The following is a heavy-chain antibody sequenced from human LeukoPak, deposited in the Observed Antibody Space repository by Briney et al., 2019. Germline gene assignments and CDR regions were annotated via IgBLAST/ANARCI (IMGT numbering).Heavy chain of an antibody. CDR2: ISAYNGNT. V-gene: IGHV1-18*01. Sequence: ASVKVSCKASGYTFTSYGISWVRQAPGQGLEWMGWISAYNGNTNYAQKLQGRVTMTTDTSTSTAYMELRSLRSDDTAVYYCARTRSGGSYYYYYMDVWGKGTTVTVSS. CDR3: ARTRSGGSYYYYYMDV. CDR1: GYTFTSYG. D-gene: IGHD2-15*01. J-gene: IGHJ6*03.